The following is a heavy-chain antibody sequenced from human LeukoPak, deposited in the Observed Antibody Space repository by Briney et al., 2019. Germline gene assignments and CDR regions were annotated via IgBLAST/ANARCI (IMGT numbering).Heavy chain of an antibody. CDR1: GFTFSSYS. CDR2: ISSSSSYI. V-gene: IGHV3-21*01. J-gene: IGHJ6*04. D-gene: IGHD3-10*02. CDR3: AELGITMIGGV. Sequence: GGSLRLSCAASGFTFSSYSMNWVRQAPGKGLEWVSFISSSSSYIYYTDSVKGRFTISRDNAKNSLYLQMNSLRAEDTAVYYCAELGITMIGGVWGKGTTVTISS.